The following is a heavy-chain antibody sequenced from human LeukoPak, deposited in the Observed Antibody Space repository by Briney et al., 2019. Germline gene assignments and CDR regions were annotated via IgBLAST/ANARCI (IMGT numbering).Heavy chain of an antibody. V-gene: IGHV3-53*01. J-gene: IGHJ3*02. CDR3: ARAVLVRGVIHAFDI. Sequence: PGGSLRLSCAASGFTVSSNYMSWVRQAPGKGLEWVSVIYSGGSTYYADSVKGRFTISRDNSKNTLYLQMNSLRAEDTAVYYCARAVLVRGVIHAFDIWGQGTMVTVSS. D-gene: IGHD3-10*01. CDR2: IYSGGST. CDR1: GFTVSSNY.